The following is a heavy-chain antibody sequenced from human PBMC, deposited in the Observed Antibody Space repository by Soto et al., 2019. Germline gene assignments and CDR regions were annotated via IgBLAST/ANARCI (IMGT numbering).Heavy chain of an antibody. J-gene: IGHJ4*02. CDR2: ITGSGSQI. CDR1: GFTLSTFA. Sequence: GGSLRLSCAVSGFTLSTFAMTWVRQSPGKGLECVSGITGSGSQIHYADSVKGRFTISKDNSKNTLYLQMDSLRADDTAVYFFAKDAVYKDGLWLMDQWGQGTQVTVSS. CDR3: AKDAVYKDGLWLMDQ. V-gene: IGHV3-23*01. D-gene: IGHD2-21*01.